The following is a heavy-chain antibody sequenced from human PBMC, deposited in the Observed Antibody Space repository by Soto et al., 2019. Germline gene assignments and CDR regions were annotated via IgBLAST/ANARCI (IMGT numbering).Heavy chain of an antibody. V-gene: IGHV3-15*07. CDR1: GFTFSNAW. J-gene: IGHJ4*02. D-gene: IGHD6-19*01. Sequence: GGSLRLSCAASGFTFSNAWMNWVRQAPGKGLEWVGRIKSKTDGGTTDYAAPVKGRFTISRDDSKNTLYLQMNSLKTEDTAVYYCTTVDSIAVAGTFDYWGQGTLVTVSS. CDR2: IKSKTDGGTT. CDR3: TTVDSIAVAGTFDY.